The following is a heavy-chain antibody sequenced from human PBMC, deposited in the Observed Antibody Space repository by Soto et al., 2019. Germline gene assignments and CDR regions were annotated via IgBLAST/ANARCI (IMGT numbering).Heavy chain of an antibody. D-gene: IGHD3-16*01. V-gene: IGHV3-9*01. CDR3: AKVWGGLAYYCYYGIDV. Sequence: EGQLAESGGGLVQPGRSLRLSCAASGFTFSDYAMHWVRQVPGKGLEWISGISWNGGSIGYADSIKGRFIISRDNAKNPLYLEMYRLRLEDTALYYCAKVWGGLAYYCYYGIDVWVQGTRVSVSS. CDR1: GFTFSDYA. CDR2: ISWNGGSI. J-gene: IGHJ6*02.